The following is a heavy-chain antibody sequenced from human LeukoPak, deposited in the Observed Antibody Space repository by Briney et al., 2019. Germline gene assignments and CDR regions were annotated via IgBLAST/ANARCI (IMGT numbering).Heavy chain of an antibody. V-gene: IGHV4-4*07. J-gene: IGHJ5*02. CDR2: IYTSGST. CDR1: RGSISSYY. CDR3: ARDHPPFDP. Sequence: PSETLSLTCTVSRGSISSYYWIWIGQPAGTGLEWIGRIYTSGSTNYNPSLKSRVTMSVDTSKIQFSLKLSSVTAADTAVYYCARDHPPFDPWGQGTLVTVSS.